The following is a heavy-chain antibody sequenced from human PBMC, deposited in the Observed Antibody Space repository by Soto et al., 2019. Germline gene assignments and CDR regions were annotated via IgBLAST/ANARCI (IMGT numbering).Heavy chain of an antibody. Sequence: GKGLEWVSAISGSGGSTYYADSVKGRFTISRDNSKNTLYLQMNSLRAEDTAVYYCAKGHRDTAMVQFDYWGQGTLVSVSS. J-gene: IGHJ4*02. D-gene: IGHD5-18*01. V-gene: IGHV3-23*01. CDR2: ISGSGGST. CDR3: AKGHRDTAMVQFDY.